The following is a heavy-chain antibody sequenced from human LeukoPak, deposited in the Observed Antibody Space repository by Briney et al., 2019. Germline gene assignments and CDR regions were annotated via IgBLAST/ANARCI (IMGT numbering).Heavy chain of an antibody. CDR2: IYYSGST. CDR3: ARGHRRGYSTNWFDP. D-gene: IGHD3-22*01. V-gene: IGHV4-59*12. Sequence: SETLSLTCTVSGGSISSYYWSWIRQPPGKGPEWIGYIYYSGSTNYNPSLKSRVTISVDTSKNQFSLKLSSVTAADTAVYYCARGHRRGYSTNWFDPWGQGTLVTVSS. CDR1: GGSISSYY. J-gene: IGHJ5*02.